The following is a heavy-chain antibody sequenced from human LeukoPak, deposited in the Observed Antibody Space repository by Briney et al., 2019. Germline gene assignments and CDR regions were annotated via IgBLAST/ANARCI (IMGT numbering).Heavy chain of an antibody. CDR2: ISGSGGST. V-gene: IGHV3-23*01. D-gene: IGHD4-17*01. CDR1: GFTFSSYA. J-gene: IGHJ4*02. CDR3: AKDRYYGDYVNYFDY. Sequence: PGGSLRLSCAASGFTFSSYAMSWVRRAPGKGLEWVSAISGSGGSTYYADSVKGRFTISRDNSKNTLYLQMNSLRAEDTAVYYCAKDRYYGDYVNYFDYWGQGTLVTVSS.